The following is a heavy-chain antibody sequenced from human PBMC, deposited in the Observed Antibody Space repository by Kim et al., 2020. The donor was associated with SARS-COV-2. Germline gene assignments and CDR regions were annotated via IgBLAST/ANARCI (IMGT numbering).Heavy chain of an antibody. CDR3: ARDQAYYDILTGYYTFDY. D-gene: IGHD3-9*01. Sequence: KGRFTISRDNAKNSLYLQMNSLRAEDTAVYYCARDQAYYDILTGYYTFDYWGQGTLVTVSS. J-gene: IGHJ4*02. V-gene: IGHV3-11*06.